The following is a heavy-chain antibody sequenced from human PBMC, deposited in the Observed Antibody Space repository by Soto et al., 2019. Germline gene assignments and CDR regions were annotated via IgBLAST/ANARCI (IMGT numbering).Heavy chain of an antibody. CDR1: GIRFSPYA. CDR2: ISGGGSDT. D-gene: IGHD6-19*01. Sequence: EVQLLESGGGLVQPGGSLRLSCTVSGIRFSPYAMSWVRQAPGKGLEWVSIISGGGSDTYYADSVKGRFTISRDDSKNTLYLQMNSLGAEDTAVYYCAKDRKKIAVAGAFDFWGQGTQVTVSS. CDR3: AKDRKKIAVAGAFDF. V-gene: IGHV3-23*01. J-gene: IGHJ4*02.